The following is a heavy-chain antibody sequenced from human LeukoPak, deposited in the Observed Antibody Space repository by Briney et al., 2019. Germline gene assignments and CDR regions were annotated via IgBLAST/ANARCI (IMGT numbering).Heavy chain of an antibody. V-gene: IGHV4-31*03. J-gene: IGHJ5*02. CDR1: GGSISSGGYY. D-gene: IGHD3-10*01. CDR2: IYYSGST. Sequence: SQTLSLTCTVSGGSISSGGYYWSWIRQHPGKGLEWIGYIYYSGSTYYNPSLKSRVTISVDTSKNQFSLKLSSVTAADTAVYYCARRGSGSYPYNWFDPWGQGTLVTVSS. CDR3: ARRGSGSYPYNWFDP.